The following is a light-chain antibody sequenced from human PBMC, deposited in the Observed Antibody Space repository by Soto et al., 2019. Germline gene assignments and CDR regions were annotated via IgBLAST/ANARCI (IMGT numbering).Light chain of an antibody. CDR1: SSDVGGYNF. V-gene: IGLV2-14*01. Sequence: QSVLTQPASVSGSPGQSITISSTGTSSDVGGYNFVSWYQQHPGKAPKLMIYDVTNRPSGVSDRFSGSKSGNTASLTISGLQAEDEAQYYCTSYIGASTPCYVSGSGNKVTVL. CDR2: DVT. J-gene: IGLJ1*01. CDR3: TSYIGASTPCYV.